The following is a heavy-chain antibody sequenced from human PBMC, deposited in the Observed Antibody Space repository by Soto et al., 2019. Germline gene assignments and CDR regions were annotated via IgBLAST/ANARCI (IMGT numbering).Heavy chain of an antibody. CDR2: IYYSGST. CDR3: ARRLGRYFDWLFGSYGAFDI. V-gene: IGHV4-39*01. J-gene: IGHJ3*02. Sequence: SETLSLTCTVSGGSISSSSYYWGWIRHPPGKGLEWIGSIYYSGSTYYNPSLKSRVTISVDTSKNQFSLKLSSVTAADTAVYYCARRLGRYFDWLFGSYGAFDIWDQGTMVTVSS. D-gene: IGHD3-9*01. CDR1: GGSISSSSYY.